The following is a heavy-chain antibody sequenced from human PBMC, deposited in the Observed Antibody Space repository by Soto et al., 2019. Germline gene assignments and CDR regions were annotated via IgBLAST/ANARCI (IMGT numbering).Heavy chain of an antibody. V-gene: IGHV3-23*01. J-gene: IGHJ4*02. CDR3: AKDGYEDS. CDR1: GFTFTTYA. Sequence: EVQLLESGGGLVQPGGSLRLSCAASGFTFTTYAMTWVPQAPGKGWEWLSAINTPGPTYYPDSVKGRFTISRDHRKNTLYLQMNGMRVEDTALYYCAKDGYEDSWGQGTLVTVSS. D-gene: IGHD6-13*01. CDR2: INTPGPT.